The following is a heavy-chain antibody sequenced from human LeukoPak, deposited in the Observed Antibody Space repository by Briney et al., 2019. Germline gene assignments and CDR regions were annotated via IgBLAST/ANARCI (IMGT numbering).Heavy chain of an antibody. D-gene: IGHD6-19*01. Sequence: GGSLRLSCAASGFTLSSYEMHWVRQAPGKGLEWVSYISSSDSTIYYADSVKGRFTISRDNAKNSLYLQMNSLRDEDTAVYYCAREGRQWLVRGWYFDLWGRGTLVTVSS. CDR2: ISSSDSTI. J-gene: IGHJ2*01. V-gene: IGHV3-48*03. CDR1: GFTLSSYE. CDR3: AREGRQWLVRGWYFDL.